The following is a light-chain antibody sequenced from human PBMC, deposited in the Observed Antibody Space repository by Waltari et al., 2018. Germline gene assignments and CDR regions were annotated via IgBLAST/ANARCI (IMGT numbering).Light chain of an antibody. CDR3: CSYAGSYTYV. J-gene: IGLJ1*01. Sequence: QSALTQPRSVSGSPGQSVTISCTGTSSDVGGYNYVSWYQQHPGKAPKLMIYDVSKRPPGVPDRFSGPKSGNTASLTISGLQAEDEADYYRCSYAGSYTYVFGTGTKVTVL. V-gene: IGLV2-11*02. CDR2: DVS. CDR1: SSDVGGYNY.